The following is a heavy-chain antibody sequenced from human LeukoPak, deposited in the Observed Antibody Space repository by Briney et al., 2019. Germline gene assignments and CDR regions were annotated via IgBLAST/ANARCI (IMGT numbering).Heavy chain of an antibody. Sequence: GSVKVSCKASGYTFTGYYMHWVRQAPGEGLEWMGRINSNGGGTTYAQTFQGRVTMTRDTSISTAYMELSRLISAETAVYYCARDSYYDFWSGYYSKAYYGMDVWGQGTPVTVSS. CDR1: GYTFTGYY. CDR2: INSNGGGT. V-gene: IGHV1-2*06. J-gene: IGHJ6*02. CDR3: ARDSYYDFWSGYYSKAYYGMDV. D-gene: IGHD3-3*01.